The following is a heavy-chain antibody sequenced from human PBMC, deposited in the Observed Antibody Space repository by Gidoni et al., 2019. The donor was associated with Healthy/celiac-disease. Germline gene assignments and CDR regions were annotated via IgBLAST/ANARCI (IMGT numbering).Heavy chain of an antibody. V-gene: IGHV1-69*01. CDR1: GGPFSSYA. CDR3: ARGPLRDTEEGVVPSPGMDV. CDR2: IIPIFGTA. J-gene: IGHJ6*02. Sequence: QVQLVQSGAEVKKPGSSVKVSCKASGGPFSSYAISWVRQAPGQGLEWMGGIIPIFGTANYAQKFQGRVTITADESTSTAYMELSSLRSEDTAVYYCARGPLRDTEEGVVPSPGMDVWGQGTTVTVSS. D-gene: IGHD3-3*01.